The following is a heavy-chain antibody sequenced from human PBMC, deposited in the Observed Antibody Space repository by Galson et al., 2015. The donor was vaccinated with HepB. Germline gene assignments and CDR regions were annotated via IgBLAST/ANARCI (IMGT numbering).Heavy chain of an antibody. Sequence: VKVSCKASGYTFTSNYIYWLRQAPGQGLEWVGRINPSGLSTTYAQRFQGRVTMTRDTSTSTVYMELRSLTSDDTAVYYCARGGGSHSLGYYFDYWGQGTLVTVSS. CDR2: INPSGLST. CDR1: GYTFTSNY. V-gene: IGHV1-46*01. J-gene: IGHJ4*02. D-gene: IGHD3-10*01. CDR3: ARGGGSHSLGYYFDY.